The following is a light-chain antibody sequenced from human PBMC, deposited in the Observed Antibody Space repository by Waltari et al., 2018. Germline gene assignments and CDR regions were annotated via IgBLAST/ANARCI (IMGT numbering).Light chain of an antibody. CDR2: DVN. V-gene: IGLV2-11*01. J-gene: IGLJ1*01. Sequence: SALTQPRSVSGSPGQSVTISCTGSNSDIGAYNYVSWYQQHPGRAPKLLIYDVNNRPSGVPGRFSGSQSGNTASLTISGLQAEDETDYYCSSYAGGSLFVFGDGTKVTVL. CDR1: NSDIGAYNY. CDR3: SSYAGGSLFV.